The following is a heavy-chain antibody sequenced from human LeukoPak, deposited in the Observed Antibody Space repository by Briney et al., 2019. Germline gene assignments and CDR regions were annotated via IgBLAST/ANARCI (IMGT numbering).Heavy chain of an antibody. V-gene: IGHV3-53*01. Sequence: GGSLRLSCAASGFPFTTNYMSWVRQAPGKGLEWVSVMNTGGSAYYADSVKGRFTISRDNSNNTLHLQMNSLRAEDTAVYYCARVRRQVGSRWFDCWGQGTLVTASS. CDR3: ARVRRQVGSRWFDC. CDR1: GFPFTTNY. J-gene: IGHJ5*01. D-gene: IGHD1-26*01. CDR2: MNTGGSA.